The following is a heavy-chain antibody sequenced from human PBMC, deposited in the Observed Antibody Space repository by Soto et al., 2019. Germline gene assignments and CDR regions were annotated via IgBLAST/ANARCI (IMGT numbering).Heavy chain of an antibody. Sequence: EVQLVESGGGLVQPGGSLRLSCAASGFTFSDYWMNWVRQAPGKGLVWVSRIDSDGSSTSYADSVKGRFTITRDNAKNTLYLQMSSLSAENTAVYYCAKSSCFDPWGQGSLVTVSS. CDR1: GFTFSDYW. V-gene: IGHV3-74*01. J-gene: IGHJ5*02. CDR2: IDSDGSST. CDR3: AKSSCFDP.